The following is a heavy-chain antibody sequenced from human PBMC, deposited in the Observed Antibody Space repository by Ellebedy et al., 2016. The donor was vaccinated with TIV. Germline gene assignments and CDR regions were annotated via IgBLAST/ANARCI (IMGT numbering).Heavy chain of an antibody. J-gene: IGHJ6*02. CDR1: GFTFTAYH. Sequence: GGSLRLSCAASGFTFTAYHMTWVRQAPGKGLEWVSLFYTDGRTYIADSVKGRFTVSRDITRNTLYLQMNSLRAEDTAVYYCARVRGRTESYAKDVWGQGTTVTVSS. CDR2: FYTDGRT. D-gene: IGHD1-1*01. CDR3: ARVRGRTESYAKDV. V-gene: IGHV3-66*01.